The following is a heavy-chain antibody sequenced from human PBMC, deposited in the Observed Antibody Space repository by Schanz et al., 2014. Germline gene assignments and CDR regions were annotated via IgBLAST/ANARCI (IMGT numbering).Heavy chain of an antibody. CDR3: TTETIAMAGTFSI. CDR2: INTNTGNP. J-gene: IGHJ4*02. Sequence: QLQLVQSGAEVKRPGASAKVTCKASGNIFTNYYIHWVRQAPGQGLEWVGWINTNTGNPTYAQGFTGRFVFSLDTSVSTAYLQISSLKAEDTAAYYCTTETIAMAGTFSIWGQGTLVTVSS. V-gene: IGHV7-4-1*02. CDR1: GNIFTNYY. D-gene: IGHD6-19*01.